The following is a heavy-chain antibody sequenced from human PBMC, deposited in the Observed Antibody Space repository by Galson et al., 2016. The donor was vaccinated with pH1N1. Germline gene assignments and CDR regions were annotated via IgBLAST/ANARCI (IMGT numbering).Heavy chain of an antibody. J-gene: IGHJ2*01. V-gene: IGHV1-69*13. Sequence: SVKVSCKASGGTFGSYGINWVRQAPGQGVEWMGGIIPIFNTAKYAQNFQGRVTITADESTTTAYMELSSLRSEDTAVYYCAREDYYDTDLSDWYFDVWGRGTLVTVSS. CDR1: GGTFGSYG. CDR3: AREDYYDTDLSDWYFDV. CDR2: IIPIFNTA. D-gene: IGHD3-22*01.